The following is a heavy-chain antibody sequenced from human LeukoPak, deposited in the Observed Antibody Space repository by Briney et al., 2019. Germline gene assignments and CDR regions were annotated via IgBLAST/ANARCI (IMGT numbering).Heavy chain of an antibody. V-gene: IGHV3-9*01. CDR2: ISWNSGSI. Sequence: PGRSLRLSCAASGFTFDDYAMHWVRQAPGKGLEWVSGISWNSGSIGYADSVKGRFTISRDNAKNSLYLQMNSLRAEDTALYYCAKDAVGATTYPGYWGQGTLVTVSS. CDR3: AKDAVGATTYPGY. CDR1: GFTFDDYA. D-gene: IGHD1-26*01. J-gene: IGHJ4*02.